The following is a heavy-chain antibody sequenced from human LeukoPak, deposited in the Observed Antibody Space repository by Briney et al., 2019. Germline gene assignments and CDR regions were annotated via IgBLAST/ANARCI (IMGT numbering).Heavy chain of an antibody. CDR3: AKGWYQLLYRVYFDY. V-gene: IGHV3-23*01. Sequence: GGSLRLSCAASGFTFSSYAMSWVRQAPGKGLEWVSAISGSGGSTYYADSVKGRFTISRDNSKNTLYLQMNSLRAEDTAVYCCAKGWYQLLYRVYFDYWGQGTLVTVSS. D-gene: IGHD2-2*02. CDR2: ISGSGGST. J-gene: IGHJ4*02. CDR1: GFTFSSYA.